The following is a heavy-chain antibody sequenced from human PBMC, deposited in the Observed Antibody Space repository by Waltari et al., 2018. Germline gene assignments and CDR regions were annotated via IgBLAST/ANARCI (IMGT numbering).Heavy chain of an antibody. Sequence: QVQLQQWGAGLVKPSEPLSLTCAVSGGSFIDYYWSWTRQSPGKGLEWIGEINHNGDTNYNPSLKSRVTFSVDTSKSQISLRLNSVTAADTALYFCARVTTVRLFDYWGQGTQVTVSS. D-gene: IGHD4-17*01. V-gene: IGHV4-34*01. CDR1: GGSFIDYY. CDR2: INHNGDT. CDR3: ARVTTVRLFDY. J-gene: IGHJ4*02.